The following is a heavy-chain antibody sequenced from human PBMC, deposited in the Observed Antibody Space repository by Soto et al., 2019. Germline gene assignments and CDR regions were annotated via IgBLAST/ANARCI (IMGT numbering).Heavy chain of an antibody. CDR1: GGSISSSNW. D-gene: IGHD3-10*01. J-gene: IGHJ5*02. CDR2: IYHSGST. CDR3: ARGVLLWFGELPTNWFDP. V-gene: IGHV4-4*02. Sequence: SETLSLTCAVSGGSISSSNWWSWVRQPPGKGLEWIGEIYHSGSTNYNPSLKSRVTISVDKSKNQFSLKLSSVTAADTAVYYCARGVLLWFGELPTNWFDPWGQGTLVTVS.